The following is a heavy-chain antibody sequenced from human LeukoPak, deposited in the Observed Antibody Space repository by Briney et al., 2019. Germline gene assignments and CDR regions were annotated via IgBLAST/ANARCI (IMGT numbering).Heavy chain of an antibody. J-gene: IGHJ4*02. V-gene: IGHV3-53*01. CDR3: AKDSVSSWTNPFDY. CDR2: IYSGGST. D-gene: IGHD6-13*01. Sequence: GGSLRLSCAASGFTVSSNYMSWVRQAPGKGLEWVSVIYSGGSTYYADSVKGRFTISRDNSKNTLYLQMNSLRAEDTAVYYCAKDSVSSWTNPFDYWGQGTLVTVSS. CDR1: GFTVSSNY.